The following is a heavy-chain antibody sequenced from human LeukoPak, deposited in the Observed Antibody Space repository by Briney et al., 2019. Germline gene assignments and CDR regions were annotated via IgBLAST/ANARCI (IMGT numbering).Heavy chain of an antibody. CDR2: IYYSGST. J-gene: IGHJ4*02. CDR1: GGPISIYY. CDR3: ARARGGGYGYDFDY. V-gene: IGHV4-59*01. D-gene: IGHD5-18*01. Sequence: SETLSLTCTVSGGPISIYYWSWIRQPPGKGLEWIGYIYYSGSTNYNPSLQSRVTISVDTSKFQFSLTLYSVTAADTAVYYWARARGGGYGYDFDYWGQGTLVTVSS.